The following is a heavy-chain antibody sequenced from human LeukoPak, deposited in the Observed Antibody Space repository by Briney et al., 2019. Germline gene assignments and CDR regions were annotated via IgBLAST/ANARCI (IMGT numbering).Heavy chain of an antibody. V-gene: IGHV3-74*01. CDR3: YGANADH. J-gene: IGHJ1*01. Sequence: GGSLRLSCAASGFTFSSYWMHWVRQAPGKGLVWVSGINTDGNSTSYADSVKGRFTISRDNAKNTLYLQMNSLRAEDTALYYCYGANADHWGQGTLVTVSS. D-gene: IGHD4-23*01. CDR2: INTDGNST. CDR1: GFTFSSYW.